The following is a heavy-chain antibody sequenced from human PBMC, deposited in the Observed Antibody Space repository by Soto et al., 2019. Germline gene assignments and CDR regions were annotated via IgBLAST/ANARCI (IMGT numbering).Heavy chain of an antibody. CDR1: GYTFTGHF. CDR3: EREGVGITQYYFDY. D-gene: IGHD2-15*01. V-gene: IGHV1-2*02. CDR2: INPNSGGT. Sequence: QVQLVQSGAEVKKPGASVKVSCTASGYTFTGHFMHWVRQAPGQGLEWMGWINPNSGGTHYAQKFQGRVTMTRDTSIGTGYMELSGLRSDDTCVYYCEREGVGITQYYFDYWGQGTLVTVSS. J-gene: IGHJ4*02.